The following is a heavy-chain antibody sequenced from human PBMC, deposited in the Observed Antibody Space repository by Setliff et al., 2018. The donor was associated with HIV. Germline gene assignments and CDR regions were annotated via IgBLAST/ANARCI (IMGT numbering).Heavy chain of an antibody. J-gene: IGHJ1*01. CDR2: ISAYNGRT. D-gene: IGHD6-13*01. CDR3: ATDPGYSSTWYSESFQH. V-gene: IGHV1-18*01. CDR1: GYRFTSYG. Sequence: ASVKVSSKASGYRFTSYGISWMRQAPGQGLEWMGWISAYNGRTHYAQNLQDRITMTTDTSTTTAYMELRSLTSDDTAVYYCATDPGYSSTWYSESFQHWGQGTVVTVSS.